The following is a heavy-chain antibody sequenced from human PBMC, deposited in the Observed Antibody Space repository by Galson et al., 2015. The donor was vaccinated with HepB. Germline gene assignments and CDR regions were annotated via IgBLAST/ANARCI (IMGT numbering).Heavy chain of an antibody. CDR3: ARERYCSSTSCYTFDY. D-gene: IGHD2-2*02. J-gene: IGHJ4*02. Sequence: SVKVSCKASGGTFSSYAISWVRQAPGQGLEWMGGIIPIFGTANYAQKFQGRVTITADESTSTAYMELSSLRSEDTAVYYCARERYCSSTSCYTFDYWGQGTLVTVSS. V-gene: IGHV1-69*13. CDR2: IIPIFGTA. CDR1: GGTFSSYA.